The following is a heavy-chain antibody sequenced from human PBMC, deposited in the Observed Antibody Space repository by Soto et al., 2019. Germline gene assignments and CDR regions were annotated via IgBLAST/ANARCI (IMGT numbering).Heavy chain of an antibody. V-gene: IGHV4-34*01. Sequence: PSETLSLTCAVYGGSFSGYYWSWIRQPPGKGLEWIGEINHSGSTNYNPSLKSRITISEDTSKNHFSLKLSSVTAADTAVYYCARGSIAVAALHSENWFDPWGQGTLVTVSS. D-gene: IGHD6-19*01. CDR2: INHSGST. J-gene: IGHJ5*02. CDR3: ARGSIAVAALHSENWFDP. CDR1: GGSFSGYY.